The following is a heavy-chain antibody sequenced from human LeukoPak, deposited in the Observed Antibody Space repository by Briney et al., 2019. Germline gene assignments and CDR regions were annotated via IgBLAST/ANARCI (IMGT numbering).Heavy chain of an antibody. D-gene: IGHD4/OR15-4a*01. CDR3: VGSANLAD. CDR1: GVTFSNYE. CDR2: INGRGSTI. V-gene: IGHV3-48*03. J-gene: IGHJ4*02. Sequence: GGSLRLSCAASGVTFSNYEMNWVRQAPGKGLEWISYINGRGSTINYADSVKGRFTISRDNAKNSLYLQMYSLRVEDTAVYYWVGSANLADWGQGTLVTVSS.